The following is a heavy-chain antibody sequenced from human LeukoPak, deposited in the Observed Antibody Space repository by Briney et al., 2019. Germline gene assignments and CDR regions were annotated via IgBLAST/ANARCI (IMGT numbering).Heavy chain of an antibody. Sequence: GGSLRLSCAASGFTFSSYAMHWVRQAPGKGLEYVSAISSNGGSTYYADSVKGRFTISRDNSKNTLYLQMGSLRAEDMAVYYCARSRIVEATEFDYWGQGTLVTVSS. CDR2: ISSNGGST. CDR1: GFTFSSYA. V-gene: IGHV3-64*02. D-gene: IGHD1-26*01. CDR3: ARSRIVEATEFDY. J-gene: IGHJ4*02.